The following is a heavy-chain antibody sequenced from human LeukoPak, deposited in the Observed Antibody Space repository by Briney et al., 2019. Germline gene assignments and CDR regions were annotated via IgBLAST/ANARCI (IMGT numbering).Heavy chain of an antibody. V-gene: IGHV4-59*12. Sequence: SETLSLTCTVSGDSISSDYWSWIRQPPGKGLEWIGYIYYSGITNYNPSLKSRLTISVDTSKNQFSLKLSSVTAADTAVYYCARDAEYCSSTSCYTRDYFDYWGQGTLVTVSS. J-gene: IGHJ4*02. CDR2: IYYSGIT. CDR1: GDSISSDY. CDR3: ARDAEYCSSTSCYTRDYFDY. D-gene: IGHD2-2*02.